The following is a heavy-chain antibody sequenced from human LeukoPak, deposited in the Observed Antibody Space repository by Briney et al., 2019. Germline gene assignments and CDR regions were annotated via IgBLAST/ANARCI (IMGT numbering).Heavy chain of an antibody. CDR1: GFTFSSYA. V-gene: IGHV3-23*01. CDR2: ISGSGGST. J-gene: IGHJ4*02. Sequence: GGSLRLSCAASGFTFSSYAMSWVRQAPGQGLEWVSAISGSGGSTYYADSVKGRFTISRDNSKNTLYLQMNSLRAEDTAVYYCAKVTGGDMITYGGLDYGGQGTLVTVSS. CDR3: AKVTGGDMITYGGLDY. D-gene: IGHD3-16*01.